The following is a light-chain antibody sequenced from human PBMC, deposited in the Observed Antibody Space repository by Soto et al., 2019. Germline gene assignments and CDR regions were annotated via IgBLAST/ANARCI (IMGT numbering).Light chain of an antibody. CDR1: QTISNW. Sequence: DIQMTQSPSTLSASVGHSVTITCRASQTISNWLAWYQQKPGKAPNLLIYDASSLQSGVPSRFSGRGSGTEFTLTIISLQPDDFSIYYCQQYNSYPWTFGQGTRVEV. J-gene: IGKJ1*01. CDR2: DAS. V-gene: IGKV1-5*01. CDR3: QQYNSYPWT.